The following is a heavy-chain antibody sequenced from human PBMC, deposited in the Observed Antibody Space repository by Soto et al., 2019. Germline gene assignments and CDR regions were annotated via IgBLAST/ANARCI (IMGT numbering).Heavy chain of an antibody. J-gene: IGHJ4*02. CDR3: TKGAWLDDF. CDR1: GFIFDTFD. V-gene: IGHV3-23*01. Sequence: EVQLLGSGGGLVQPGGSLRLSCAASGFIFDTFDMSWVRQAPGKGLEWVSAIIGYNGRTYYADSVTGRFTISKDNSNKTLNLQMNSLRVEATAIYYCTKGAWLDDFCGQGVLVTVSS. CDR2: IIGYNGRT. D-gene: IGHD6-19*01.